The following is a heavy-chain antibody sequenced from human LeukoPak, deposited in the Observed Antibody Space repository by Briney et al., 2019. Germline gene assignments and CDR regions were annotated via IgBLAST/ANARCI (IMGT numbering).Heavy chain of an antibody. CDR3: AREVGQLPDY. V-gene: IGHV1-8*01. Sequence: GASVKVSCKASGYTFTSYDFNWLRQATGQGPEWMGWVNPNSGATGYAQKLQGRVTMTTDTSTSTAYMELRSLRSDDTAVYYCAREVGQLPDYWGQGTLVTVSS. J-gene: IGHJ4*02. CDR2: VNPNSGAT. D-gene: IGHD1-26*01. CDR1: GYTFTSYD.